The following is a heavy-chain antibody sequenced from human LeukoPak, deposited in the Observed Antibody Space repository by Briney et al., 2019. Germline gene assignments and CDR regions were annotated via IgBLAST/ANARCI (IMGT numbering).Heavy chain of an antibody. J-gene: IGHJ4*02. CDR3: ASLAWGYCSSTSCPY. CDR2: INHSGST. D-gene: IGHD2-2*01. V-gene: IGHV4-34*01. Sequence: PSETLSLTCAVYGGSFSGYYWSWIRQPPGKGLEWIGEINHSGSTNYNPSLKSRVTISVGTSKNQFSLKLSSVTAADTAVYCCASLAWGYCSSTSCPYWGQGTLVTVSS. CDR1: GGSFSGYY.